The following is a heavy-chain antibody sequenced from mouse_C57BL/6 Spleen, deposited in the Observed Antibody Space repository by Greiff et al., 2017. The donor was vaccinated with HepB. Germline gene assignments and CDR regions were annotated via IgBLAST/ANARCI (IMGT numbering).Heavy chain of an antibody. Sequence: QVQLKESGPELVKPGASVKISCKASGYAFSSSWMNWVKQRPGKGLEWIGRIYPGDGDTNYNGKFKGKATLTADKSSSTAYMQLSSLTSEDTAVYFCARSDDYYFDYWGKGTTLTVSS. V-gene: IGHV1-82*01. J-gene: IGHJ2*01. CDR3: ARSDDYYFDY. D-gene: IGHD2-4*01. CDR1: GYAFSSSW. CDR2: IYPGDGDT.